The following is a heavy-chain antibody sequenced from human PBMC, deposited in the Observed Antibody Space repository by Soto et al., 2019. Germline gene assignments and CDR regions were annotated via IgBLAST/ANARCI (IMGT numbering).Heavy chain of an antibody. CDR1: GFTCSSYR. CDR2: ISSSSSTT. CDR3: AREGGSLNWFDP. Sequence: EVQLVESGGGLVQPGGSLRLSCAASGFTCSSYRMNWVRQAPGKGLEWVSYISSSSSTTYYADSVKGRFTISRDNAKNSLYLQMNSLRDEDTAVYYCAREGGSLNWFDPWGQGTLVTVSS. J-gene: IGHJ5*02. V-gene: IGHV3-48*02. D-gene: IGHD1-26*01.